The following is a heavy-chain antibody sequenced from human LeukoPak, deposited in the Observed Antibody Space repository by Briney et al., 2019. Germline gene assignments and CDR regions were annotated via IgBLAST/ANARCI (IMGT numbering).Heavy chain of an antibody. CDR3: ASRGSGYDTYYFDY. CDR1: GGSFSGYY. D-gene: IGHD5-12*01. Sequence: SETLSLTCAVYGGSFSGYYWSWIRQPPGKGLEWIGEINHSGSTNYNPSLKSRVTISVDTSKNQFSLKLSSVTAADRAVYYCASRGSGYDTYYFDYWGQGTLVTVSS. CDR2: INHSGST. J-gene: IGHJ4*02. V-gene: IGHV4-34*01.